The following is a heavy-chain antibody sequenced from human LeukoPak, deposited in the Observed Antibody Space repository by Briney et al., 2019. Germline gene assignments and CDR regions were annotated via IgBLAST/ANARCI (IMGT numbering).Heavy chain of an antibody. Sequence: GGSLRLSCAASGFTFSGYWMYWVRQAPGKGLVWVSLINSDGSCTNYADSVKGRFTISRDNAKNTLYLQVNSLRADDTAVYYCARHLGTYSDHWGQGTLVTVSS. D-gene: IGHD7-27*01. CDR3: ARHLGTYSDH. J-gene: IGHJ4*02. V-gene: IGHV3-74*01. CDR2: INSDGSCT. CDR1: GFTFSGYW.